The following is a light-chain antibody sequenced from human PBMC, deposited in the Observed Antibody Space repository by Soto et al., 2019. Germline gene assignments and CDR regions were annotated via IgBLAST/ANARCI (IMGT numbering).Light chain of an antibody. CDR2: KVS. Sequence: QSALTQAASVSGSPGQSITISCTGTSSDVGAYDYVTWYQQHPGKAPKVMIYKVSNRPSGVSNRFSGSKSGNTASLTISGLQAKDEADYYCSSYTTGSLVVFGGGTKLTVL. J-gene: IGLJ2*01. V-gene: IGLV2-14*01. CDR1: SSDVGAYDY. CDR3: SSYTTGSLVV.